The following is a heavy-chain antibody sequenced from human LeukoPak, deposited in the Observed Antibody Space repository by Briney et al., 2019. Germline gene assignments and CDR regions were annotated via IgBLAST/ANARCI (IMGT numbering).Heavy chain of an antibody. J-gene: IGHJ4*02. Sequence: PGGSLRLSCAASGFTFSSYWMSWVRPAPGKGRAWVANIKQDGSEKYCVDSAKGRFTISRDNVKNSLYLQMNSLRAEDTAVYYCARVDWNRLGMNYWGQGTLVTVSS. CDR3: ARVDWNRLGMNY. V-gene: IGHV3-7*01. D-gene: IGHD1/OR15-1a*01. CDR1: GFTFSSYW. CDR2: IKQDGSEK.